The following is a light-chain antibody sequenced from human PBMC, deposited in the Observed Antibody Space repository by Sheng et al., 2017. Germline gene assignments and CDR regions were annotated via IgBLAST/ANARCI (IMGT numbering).Light chain of an antibody. V-gene: IGKV1-39*01. J-gene: IGKJ2*01. CDR3: QQSYSPLYT. CDR1: QSISSS. Sequence: DIQMTQSPSSLSASIGDRVTITCRASQSISSSLNWFQQKPGKAPNLLIYGASTLQSGVPSRFSGSGSGTDFILTIISLQPEDSATYYCQQSYSPLYTFGPGDRSWRSN. CDR2: GAS.